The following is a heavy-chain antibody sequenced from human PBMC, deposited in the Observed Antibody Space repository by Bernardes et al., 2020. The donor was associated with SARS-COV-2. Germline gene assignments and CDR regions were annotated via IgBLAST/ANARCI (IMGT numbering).Heavy chain of an antibody. J-gene: IGHJ4*01. V-gene: IGHV4-34*01. CDR2: INHSGQT. CDR3: ASGTVAGWKTYSKSRGHYAE. CDR1: GVFFTGYY. D-gene: IGHD6-19*01. Sequence: SGTLSLTCALFGVFFTGYYSTWLRQSPGKGLEWIADINHSGQTSYNPYLQSGVLISLEQSKNQFPQLLRSVNAADTGVYYFASGTVAGWKTYSKSRGHYAEWGNGTLVTVS.